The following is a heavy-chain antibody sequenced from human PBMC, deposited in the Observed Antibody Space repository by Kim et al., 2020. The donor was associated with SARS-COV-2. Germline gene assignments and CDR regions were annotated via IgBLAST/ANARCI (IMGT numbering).Heavy chain of an antibody. CDR1: GFTFSSYA. D-gene: IGHD3-3*01. CDR2: ISGSGGST. Sequence: GGSLRLSCAASGFTFSSYAMSWVRQAPGKGLEWVSAISGSGGSTYYADSVKGRFTISRDNSKNTLYLQMNSLRAEDTAVYYCAKDDPLRFLEWFPPNFDYWGQGTLVTVSS. V-gene: IGHV3-23*01. CDR3: AKDDPLRFLEWFPPNFDY. J-gene: IGHJ4*02.